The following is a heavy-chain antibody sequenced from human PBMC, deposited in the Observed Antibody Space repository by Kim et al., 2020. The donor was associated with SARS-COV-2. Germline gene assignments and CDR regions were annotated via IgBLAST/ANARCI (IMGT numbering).Heavy chain of an antibody. V-gene: IGHV3-48*03. CDR3: ARNEYYFGSSSSFSYYYYMDV. D-gene: IGHD6-6*01. Sequence: GGSLRLSCAASGFSFNIYEINWVRQAPGKGLEWVSHISSSGSTIYYADSVRGRFTISRDNAKNSLYLQMNSLRAEDTAVYYCARNEYYFGSSSSFSYYYYMDVGGKGTAVTVSS. CDR1: GFSFNIYE. J-gene: IGHJ6*03. CDR2: ISSSGSTI.